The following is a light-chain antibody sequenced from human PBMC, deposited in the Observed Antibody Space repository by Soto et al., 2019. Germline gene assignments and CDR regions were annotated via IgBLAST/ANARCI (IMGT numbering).Light chain of an antibody. Sequence: QSVLTQPPSASGTPGQRVTISCPGSSSNIGRNPVNWYQQLPGTAPKLLIYSNNQRPSGVPDRFSGSKSGASASLAISGLQTEDETDYYCAAWDDSLTAAVFGGGTKVTVL. CDR3: AAWDDSLTAAV. CDR1: SSNIGRNP. J-gene: IGLJ3*02. CDR2: SNN. V-gene: IGLV1-44*01.